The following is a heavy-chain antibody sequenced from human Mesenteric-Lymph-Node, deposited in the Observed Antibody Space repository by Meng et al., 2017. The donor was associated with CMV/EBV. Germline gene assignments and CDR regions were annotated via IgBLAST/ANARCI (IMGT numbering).Heavy chain of an antibody. CDR3: AKVGQQLYYYYRMDV. CDR1: GFTFSSYG. Sequence: GESLKISCAASGFTFSSYGMHWVRQAPGKGLEWVAFIRYDGSNKYYADSVKGRFTISRDNSKNTLYLQMNSLRAEDTAVYYCAKVGQQLYYYYRMDVWGQGTTVTVSS. V-gene: IGHV3-30*02. CDR2: IRYDGSNK. D-gene: IGHD6-13*01. J-gene: IGHJ6*02.